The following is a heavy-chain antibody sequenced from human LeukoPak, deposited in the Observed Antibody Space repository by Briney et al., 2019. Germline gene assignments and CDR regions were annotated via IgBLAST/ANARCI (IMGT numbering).Heavy chain of an antibody. CDR2: INHSGST. CDR3: ARRVGATEFVY. Sequence: KPSETLSLTCAVYGGSFSGYYWTWIRQPPGKGLEWIGEINHSGSTNYNPSLKSRVTVSVDTSKNQFSLQLSSVTAADTAVYYCARRVGATEFVYWGQGTLVTVSS. V-gene: IGHV4-34*01. D-gene: IGHD1-26*01. CDR1: GGSFSGYY. J-gene: IGHJ4*02.